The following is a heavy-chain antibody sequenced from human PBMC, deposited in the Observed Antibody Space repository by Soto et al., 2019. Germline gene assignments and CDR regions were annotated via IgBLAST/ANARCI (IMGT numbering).Heavy chain of an antibody. CDR1: GFTFDDYA. D-gene: IGHD2-2*01. J-gene: IGHJ6*03. Sequence: EVQLVESGGGLVQPGRSLRLSCAAFGFTFDDYAMHWVRQAPGKGLEWVAGISWNRGSIGYADSVKGRFTISRDNAKNSLYVIMNSLRAEDTALYYCAKETFDCSSTSCHCYYYYRDVWGKGTTVTVSS. CDR2: ISWNRGSI. CDR3: AKETFDCSSTSCHCYYYYRDV. V-gene: IGHV3-9*01.